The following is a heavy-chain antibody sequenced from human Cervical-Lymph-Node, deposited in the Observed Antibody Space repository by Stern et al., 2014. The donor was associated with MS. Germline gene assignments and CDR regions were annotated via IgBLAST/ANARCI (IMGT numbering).Heavy chain of an antibody. Sequence: VQLVESGAEVKKPGASVKVSCKTSGYTFISHDINWVRQATGQGLEWMGWMNPNNDNKGFAKKLKDRVTLTRDSANTTDYMELKNLTLEDTAVYYCVRVGPPGIQTSYDYWGQGTRVIVSS. CDR1: GYTFISHD. CDR3: VRVGPPGIQTSYDY. J-gene: IGHJ4*02. V-gene: IGHV1-8*01. D-gene: IGHD1-1*01. CDR2: MNPNNDNK.